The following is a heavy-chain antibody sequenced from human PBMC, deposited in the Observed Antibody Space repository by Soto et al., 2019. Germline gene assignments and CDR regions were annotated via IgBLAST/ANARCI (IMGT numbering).Heavy chain of an antibody. J-gene: IGHJ5*02. D-gene: IGHD3-22*01. CDR3: AEGESSVSNRDCDP. CDR1: GFTFNLYA. Sequence: GGSLRLSFQASGFTFNLYAISWLRQAPGKRLEWVAVISSRGDGYYADSVKGQFTISKDNSKNKRYLQINSLRDEDTAVYYCAEGESSVSNRDCDPWGNGTLVTGSS. CDR2: ISSRGDG. V-gene: IGHV3-23*01.